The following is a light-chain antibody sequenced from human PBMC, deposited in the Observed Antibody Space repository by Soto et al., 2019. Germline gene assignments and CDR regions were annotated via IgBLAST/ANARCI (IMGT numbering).Light chain of an antibody. CDR2: RVS. V-gene: IGKV2-30*02. CDR3: MQATHGVT. CDR1: QSLVHSDGNTY. Sequence: DVVMTQSPLSLPVTLGQPASISCRSSQSLVHSDGNTYLTWFQQRPGQSPRRLIYRVSNRDSGVPDRFSGSGSGTDFTLKISKVEAEDVGVYYCMQATHGVTFAGGTKVDSK. J-gene: IGKJ4*01.